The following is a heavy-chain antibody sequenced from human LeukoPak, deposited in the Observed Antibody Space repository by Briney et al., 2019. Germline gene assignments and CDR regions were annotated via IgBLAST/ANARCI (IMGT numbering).Heavy chain of an antibody. D-gene: IGHD6-6*01. CDR1: GFTFTDHF. J-gene: IGHJ4*02. V-gene: IGHV3-72*01. CDR2: TRNKADSYTT. CDR3: ARAYSSSSRSPGY. Sequence: PGGSLRLSCTASGFTFTDHFMDWVRQPPGKGLEWVGRTRNKADSYTTEYAASVKGRFTISREDSKNSLYLQMDSLKIEDTAVYYCARAYSSSSRSPGYWGQGTLVTVSS.